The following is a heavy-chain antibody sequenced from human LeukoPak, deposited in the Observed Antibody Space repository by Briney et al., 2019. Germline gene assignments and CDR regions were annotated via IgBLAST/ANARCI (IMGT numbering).Heavy chain of an antibody. J-gene: IGHJ4*02. CDR2: ISWNSGSI. V-gene: IGHV3-9*01. CDR3: AKVIAVADPASYCFDY. CDR1: GFSFGDYA. Sequence: PGGSLRLSCAASGFSFGDYAMHWVRQAPGKGLEWVSGISWNSGSIGYADSVKGRFTISRDNAKNSLYLQMNSLRAEDTALYYCAKVIAVADPASYCFDYWGQGTLVTVSS. D-gene: IGHD6-19*01.